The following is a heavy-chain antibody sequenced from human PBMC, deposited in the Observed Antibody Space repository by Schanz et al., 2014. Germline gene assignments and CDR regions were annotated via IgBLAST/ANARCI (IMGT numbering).Heavy chain of an antibody. Sequence: QVQLVDSGGGLVKPGGSLRLSCTASGFPFSDYFMAWIRQPPGRGLEWVSYIGNGGVTIYYADSVKGRFTISRDNAKNSLYLEMNSLRVEDTAVYYCARIGGSVFDYWAQGTLVTVSS. CDR2: IGNGGVTI. D-gene: IGHD3-10*01. CDR1: GFPFSDYF. V-gene: IGHV3-11*01. CDR3: ARIGGSVFDY. J-gene: IGHJ4*02.